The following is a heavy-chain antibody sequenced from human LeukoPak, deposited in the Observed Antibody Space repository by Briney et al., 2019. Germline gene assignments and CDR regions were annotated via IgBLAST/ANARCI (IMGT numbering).Heavy chain of an antibody. J-gene: IGHJ5*02. CDR2: IYYSGST. Sequence: SESLSLTCTVSGASIRSYYWSWIRQPPGKGLEWIGYIYYSGSTNYNPSLKSRVTISVDTSKNQFSLKLSSVTAADTAVYYCARGRGLAGNWFDPWGQGTLVTVSS. D-gene: IGHD3-10*01. CDR3: ARGRGLAGNWFDP. V-gene: IGHV4-59*01. CDR1: GASIRSYY.